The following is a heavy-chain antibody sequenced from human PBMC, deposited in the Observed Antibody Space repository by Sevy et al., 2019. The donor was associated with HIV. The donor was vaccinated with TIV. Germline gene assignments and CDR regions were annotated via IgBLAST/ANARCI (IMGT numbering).Heavy chain of an antibody. Sequence: KQSQTLSLTCAISGDSVSSNSAAWNWIRQSPSRGLEWLGRTYYRSKWYNDYAVSVKSRITINPDTSKNQFTLQLNSVTPEETAVYYCARSSVDIAVTKFYYCGMDVWGQGTTVTVSS. V-gene: IGHV6-1*01. CDR2: TYYRSKWYN. CDR3: ARSSVDIAVTKFYYCGMDV. CDR1: GDSVSSNSAA. D-gene: IGHD5-12*01. J-gene: IGHJ6*02.